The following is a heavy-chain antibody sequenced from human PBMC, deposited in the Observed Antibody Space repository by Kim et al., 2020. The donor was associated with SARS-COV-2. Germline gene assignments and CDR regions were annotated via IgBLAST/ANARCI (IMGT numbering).Heavy chain of an antibody. Sequence: STYYNPSLKSRVTISVDTSKNQFSLKLSSVTAADTAVYYCARVDLNWFDPWGQGTLVTVSS. CDR2: ST. V-gene: IGHV4-31*02. J-gene: IGHJ5*02. CDR3: ARVDLNWFDP.